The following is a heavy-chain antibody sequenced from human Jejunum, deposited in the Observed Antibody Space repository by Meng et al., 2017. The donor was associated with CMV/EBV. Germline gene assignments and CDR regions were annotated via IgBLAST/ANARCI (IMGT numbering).Heavy chain of an antibody. D-gene: IGHD1-26*01. J-gene: IGHJ3*02. CDR2: IYIGSST. Sequence: SGFTVRTDYMSLVRQAPGKGLEWVSSIYIGSSTDYADSVKGRFTISRDNPKNTLILQMNNLRAEDTALYYCARFSIVGRTNAFDMWGHGTMVTVSS. CDR1: GFTVRTDY. V-gene: IGHV3-53*01. CDR3: ARFSIVGRTNAFDM.